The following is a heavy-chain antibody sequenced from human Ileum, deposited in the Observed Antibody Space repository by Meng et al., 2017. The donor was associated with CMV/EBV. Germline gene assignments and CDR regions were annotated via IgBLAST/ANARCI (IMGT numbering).Heavy chain of an antibody. CDR1: GDTVSRNSFV. Sequence: QVPFPPSGPVRLTPPQTLLLTCAVSGDTVSRNSFVCNWIRQSPSRGLEWLGRTFYKSTYYNDYAVSVKSRIIINADTSNNQLSLQLNSVTPDDTAVYYCATDWDLNYWGQGILVTVSS. J-gene: IGHJ4*02. V-gene: IGHV6-1*01. D-gene: IGHD3-9*01. CDR2: TFYKSTYYN. CDR3: ATDWDLNY.